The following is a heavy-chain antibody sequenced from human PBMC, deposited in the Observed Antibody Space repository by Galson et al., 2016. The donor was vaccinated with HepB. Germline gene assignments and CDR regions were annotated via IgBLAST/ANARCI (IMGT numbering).Heavy chain of an antibody. V-gene: IGHV3-30*18. CDR1: GFTFSSYG. D-gene: IGHD3-22*01. Sequence: SLRLSCAASGFTFSSYGMHWVRQAPGKGLEWVAVISYDGAKKFYVDSVKGRFTISRDNSKNTLYLQMNSLRTEDTAVYYCAKRRGDDYDSSGSLDNWGQGTLVTVSS. CDR2: ISYDGAKK. CDR3: AKRRGDDYDSSGSLDN. J-gene: IGHJ4*02.